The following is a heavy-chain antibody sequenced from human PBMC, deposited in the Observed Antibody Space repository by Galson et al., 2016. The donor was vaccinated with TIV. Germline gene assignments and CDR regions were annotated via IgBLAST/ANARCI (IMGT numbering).Heavy chain of an antibody. CDR1: GFTFSSHW. CDR2: IKQDASEK. CDR3: AQWLGTSNS. Sequence: SLRLSCAASGFTFSSHWMTWVRQAPGKGLEWVANIKQDASEKYYGDSVKGRFTISRDNAENLIFLRMNSLRAEDTAIYYCAQWLGTSNSWGQGTLVTVSS. V-gene: IGHV3-7*01. D-gene: IGHD6-19*01. J-gene: IGHJ4*02.